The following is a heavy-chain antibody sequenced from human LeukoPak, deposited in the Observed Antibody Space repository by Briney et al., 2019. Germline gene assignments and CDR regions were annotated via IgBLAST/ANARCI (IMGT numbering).Heavy chain of an antibody. CDR3: ARAPLHSSGWYVWYLDL. Sequence: GGSLRLSCVASGFNVSGKYMTWGRRAPGKGLEWVALLYSGGSTWYADSVKGRFHIPRDKAQHTLYLQMSRLRDEDTAVYYCARAPLHSSGWYVWYLDLWGRGTLVTVSS. CDR2: LYSGGST. D-gene: IGHD6-19*01. V-gene: IGHV3-53*01. J-gene: IGHJ2*01. CDR1: GFNVSGKY.